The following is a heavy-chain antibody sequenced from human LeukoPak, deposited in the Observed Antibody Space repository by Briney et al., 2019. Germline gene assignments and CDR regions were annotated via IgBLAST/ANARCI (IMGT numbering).Heavy chain of an antibody. V-gene: IGHV3-9*01. CDR3: AKDSSSWYYFVY. CDR2: ISWNSGSI. D-gene: IGHD6-13*01. J-gene: IGHJ4*02. CDR1: GFTFDDYA. Sequence: GGSLRLSCAASGFTFDDYAMHWVRQAPGKGLEWVSGISWNSGSIGYADSVKGRFTISRDNAKNSLYLQMNSLRAEDTALYYCAKDSSSWYYFVYWGQGTLVTVSS.